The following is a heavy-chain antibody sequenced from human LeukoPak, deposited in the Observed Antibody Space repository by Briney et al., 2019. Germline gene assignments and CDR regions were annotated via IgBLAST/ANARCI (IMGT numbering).Heavy chain of an antibody. J-gene: IGHJ4*02. D-gene: IGHD2-15*01. CDR2: ISSSGSTI. CDR1: GFTFSSYE. V-gene: IGHV3-48*03. CDR3: AKSSVGGGRIIPSGYFDK. Sequence: GGSLRLSCAASGFTFSSYEMNWVRQAPGKGLEWVSYISSSGSTIYYADSVKGRFTISRDNSKNTLYLQMNSLRAEDTAVYYCAKSSVGGGRIIPSGYFDKWGQGALVTVSS.